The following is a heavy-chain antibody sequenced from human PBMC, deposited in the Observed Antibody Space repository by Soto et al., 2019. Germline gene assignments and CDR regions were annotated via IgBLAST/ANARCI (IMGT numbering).Heavy chain of an antibody. Sequence: ASVKVSCKASGYTLTSYAMHWVRQAPGQRLEWMGWINAGNGNTKYSQKFQGRVTITRDTSASTAYMELSSLRSEDTAVYYCARDQYNWNYVGYYYYYGMDVWGQGTTVTVSS. J-gene: IGHJ6*02. CDR3: ARDQYNWNYVGYYYYYGMDV. V-gene: IGHV1-3*01. CDR2: INAGNGNT. CDR1: GYTLTSYA. D-gene: IGHD1-7*01.